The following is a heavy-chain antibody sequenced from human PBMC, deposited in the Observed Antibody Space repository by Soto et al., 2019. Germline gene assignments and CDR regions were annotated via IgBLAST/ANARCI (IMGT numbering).Heavy chain of an antibody. Sequence: QVQLQESGPGLVKPSQTLSLTCTVSGGSISSGDYYWSWFRQPPGKGLEWIVYIYYSGSTYYNPSLDSRVTISVDTSKNQSSLKLSSVTAADTAVYYCARGHPYPIWYAPQQPYFDYWGQGTLVTVAS. J-gene: IGHJ4*02. CDR3: ARGHPYPIWYAPQQPYFDY. D-gene: IGHD3-10*01. CDR1: GGSISSGDYY. CDR2: IYYSGST. V-gene: IGHV4-30-4*01.